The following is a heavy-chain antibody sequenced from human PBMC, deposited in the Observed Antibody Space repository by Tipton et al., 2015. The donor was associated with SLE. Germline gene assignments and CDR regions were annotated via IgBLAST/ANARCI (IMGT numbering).Heavy chain of an antibody. CDR1: GGSISSGGYY. Sequence: TLSLTCTVSGGSISSGGYYWSWIRQHPGKGLEWIGYIYYSGSTYYSPSLKSRVTISVDTSKNQFSLKLTSVTAADTAVYYCARYDSTYYFDYWGQGTLATVSS. V-gene: IGHV4-31*03. CDR2: IYYSGST. J-gene: IGHJ4*02. CDR3: ARYDSTYYFDY. D-gene: IGHD3-16*01.